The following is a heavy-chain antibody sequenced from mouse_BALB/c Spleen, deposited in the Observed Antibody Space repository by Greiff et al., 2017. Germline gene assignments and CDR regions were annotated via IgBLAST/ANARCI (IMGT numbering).Heavy chain of an antibody. CDR1: GFSLTSYG. CDR3: ARNGITTGDDYAMDY. J-gene: IGHJ4*01. Sequence: VQLQQSGPGLVQPSQSLSITCTVSGFSLTSYGVHWVRQSPGKGLEWLGVIWRGGSTDDNAAFISRLSTSKDNSKSQVFFKMNSLQANDTAIYYCARNGITTGDDYAMDYWGQGTSVTVSS. D-gene: IGHD2-4*01. V-gene: IGHV2-4-1*01. CDR2: IWRGGST.